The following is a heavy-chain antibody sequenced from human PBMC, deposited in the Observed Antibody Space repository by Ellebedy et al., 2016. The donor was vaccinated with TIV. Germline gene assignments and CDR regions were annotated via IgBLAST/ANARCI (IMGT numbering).Heavy chain of an antibody. CDR3: ARVIGLRDCDGATCSPPPPLDY. CDR1: GYTFTSFG. D-gene: IGHD3/OR15-3a*01. J-gene: IGHJ4*02. V-gene: IGHV1-18*04. Sequence: ASVKVSCKASGYTFTSFGITWLRQAPGQGLQWMGWISAYTGNTNYVQKFQGRVTMTTDISTRTGYMGLRSLRSDDTAVYYCARVIGLRDCDGATCSPPPPLDYWGQGTLVTVSS. CDR2: ISAYTGNT.